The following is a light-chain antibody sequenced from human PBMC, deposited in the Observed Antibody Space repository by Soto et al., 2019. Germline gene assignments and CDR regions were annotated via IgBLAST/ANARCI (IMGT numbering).Light chain of an antibody. CDR3: SSYTSSSTLV. Sequence: LTQPASVSGSPGQSITISCTGTSSDVGGYNYVSWYQQHPGKAPKLTIYEVSNRPSGVSTRFSGSKSGNTASLTISGLQAEDEADYYCSSYTSSSTLVFGTGTKLTVL. V-gene: IGLV2-14*01. J-gene: IGLJ1*01. CDR2: EVS. CDR1: SSDVGGYNY.